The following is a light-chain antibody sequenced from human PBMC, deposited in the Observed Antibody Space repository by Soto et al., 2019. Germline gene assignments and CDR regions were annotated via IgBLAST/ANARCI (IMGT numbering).Light chain of an antibody. V-gene: IGLV3-1*01. CDR1: KLGNKY. Sequence: SYELTQPPSVSVSPGQTASITCSGDKLGNKYACWYQQKPGQSPVLVIYQDTKRPSGIPERFSGSNSGNTATLTISGTQAWDEADYYCQTWDSSTSVVFGGGPKVTVL. CDR3: QTWDSSTSVV. CDR2: QDT. J-gene: IGLJ2*01.